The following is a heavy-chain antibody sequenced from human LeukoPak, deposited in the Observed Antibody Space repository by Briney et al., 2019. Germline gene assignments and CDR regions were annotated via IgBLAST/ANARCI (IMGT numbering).Heavy chain of an antibody. CDR3: ARLISTAGLSYFDL. Sequence: GESLKISCKASEYNFANYWIGWVRQMPGKGLEWMWLIYPGDSKTRFSPSFQGQVTLSADKSITTAYLQWSSLKASDTALYYCARLISTAGLSYFDLWGQGTLVTVSS. CDR1: EYNFANYW. J-gene: IGHJ4*02. CDR2: IYPGDSKT. D-gene: IGHD6-13*01. V-gene: IGHV5-51*01.